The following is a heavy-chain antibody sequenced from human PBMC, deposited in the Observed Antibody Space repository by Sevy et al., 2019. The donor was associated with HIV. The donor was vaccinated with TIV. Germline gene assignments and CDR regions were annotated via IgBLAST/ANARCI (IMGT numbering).Heavy chain of an antibody. V-gene: IGHV1-2*02. CDR1: GYTFTDYY. J-gene: IGHJ6*02. CDR3: ARKGEALSPSYGMDV. D-gene: IGHD3-16*01. Sequence: ASVKVSCKASGYTFTDYYIHWVRQAPGQGLEWMGWINANGVGTHFAQKFQGRVTMTRDLSISTAYMDLRRLTSDDTAVYYCARKGEALSPSYGMDVWGLGTTVTVSS. CDR2: INANGVGT.